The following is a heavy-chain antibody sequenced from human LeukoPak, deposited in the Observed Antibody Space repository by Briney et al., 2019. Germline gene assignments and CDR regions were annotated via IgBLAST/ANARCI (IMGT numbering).Heavy chain of an antibody. CDR2: ISSYNGDT. CDR3: IAGYLYFDF. J-gene: IGHJ4*02. D-gene: IGHD2-2*03. Sequence: RASVKVSCKASGYTFPTYGLSWVRQAPGQGLEWMGWISSYNGDTNYTLKYQGRVTFTTDTSTSTAYMELKNLTSDDTALHYCIAGYLYFDFWGQGTLVTVSS. V-gene: IGHV1-18*01. CDR1: GYTFPTYG.